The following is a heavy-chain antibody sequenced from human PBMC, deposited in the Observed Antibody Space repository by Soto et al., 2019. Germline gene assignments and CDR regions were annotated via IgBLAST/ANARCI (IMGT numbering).Heavy chain of an antibody. Sequence: GASVKVSCKASGDTFSSYTINWVRQAPGQGLEWMGRIIPILGIPNYAQKFQDRVTITTDKSTSTAYMELRSLRSEDTAVYYCARRDNWSDYWGQGTLVTVSS. V-gene: IGHV1-69*02. CDR2: IIPILGIP. CDR1: GDTFSSYT. D-gene: IGHD1-1*01. J-gene: IGHJ4*02. CDR3: ARRDNWSDY.